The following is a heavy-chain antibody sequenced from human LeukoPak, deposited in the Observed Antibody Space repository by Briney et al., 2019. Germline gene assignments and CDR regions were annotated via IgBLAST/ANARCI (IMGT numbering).Heavy chain of an antibody. Sequence: SETLSLTRTVSGGSFSSSTYYWGWIRQPPGKGLEWIGNIYYSGSTYYNPSLKSRVTISVDTTKNQFSLKLSSVTAADTAVYYCARRDSSWWYFDYWGQGTLVTVSS. CDR2: IYYSGST. V-gene: IGHV4-39*01. J-gene: IGHJ4*02. CDR3: ARRDSSWWYFDY. D-gene: IGHD6-19*01. CDR1: GGSFSSSTYY.